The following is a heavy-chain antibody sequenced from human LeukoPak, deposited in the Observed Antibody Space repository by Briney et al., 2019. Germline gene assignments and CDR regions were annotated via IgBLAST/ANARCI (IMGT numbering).Heavy chain of an antibody. CDR2: IYDSGSI. J-gene: IGHJ4*02. V-gene: IGHV4-59*11. Sequence: PSETLSLTCTVSGGSISSHYWSWLRQPPGKGLEWIGYIYDSGSINYNPSLKSRVTISVDTSKNQFSLKLSSVTAADTAVYYCAREVLRSGWYGGAFDYWGQGTLVTVST. D-gene: IGHD6-19*01. CDR3: AREVLRSGWYGGAFDY. CDR1: GGSISSHY.